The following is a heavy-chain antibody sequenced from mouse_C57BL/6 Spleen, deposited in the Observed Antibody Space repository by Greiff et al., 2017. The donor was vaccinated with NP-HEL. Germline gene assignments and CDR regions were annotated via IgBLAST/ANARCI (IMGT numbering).Heavy chain of an antibody. V-gene: IGHV1-64*01. J-gene: IGHJ1*03. CDR2: IHPNSGST. Sequence: QVQLQQPGAELVKPGASVKLSCKASGYTFTSYWMHWVKQRPGQGLEWIGMIHPNSGSTNYNEKFKSKATLTVDKSSSTAYMQLSSLTSEDSAVYYCARGSYYDSYFDVWGTGTTVTVSS. CDR3: ARGSYYDSYFDV. CDR1: GYTFTSYW. D-gene: IGHD2-4*01.